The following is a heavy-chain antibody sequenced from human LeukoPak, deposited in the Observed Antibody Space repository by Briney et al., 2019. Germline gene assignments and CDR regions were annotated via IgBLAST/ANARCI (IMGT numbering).Heavy chain of an antibody. V-gene: IGHV1-18*01. CDR2: ISAYNGNT. CDR3: ARRPLAVANGYLDY. Sequence: ASVKVSCKASGYTFTIYGISWVRQAPGQGLEWMGWISAYNGNTNYAQKLQGRVTMTTDTSTSTAYMELRSLRSDDTAVYYCARRPLAVANGYLDYWGQGTLVTVSS. D-gene: IGHD6-19*01. CDR1: GYTFTIYG. J-gene: IGHJ4*02.